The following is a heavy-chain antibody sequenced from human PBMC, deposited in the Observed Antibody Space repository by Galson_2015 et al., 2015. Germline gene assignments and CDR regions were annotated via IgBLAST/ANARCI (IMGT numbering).Heavy chain of an antibody. Sequence: SLRLSCAASGFTFSSYAMHWVRQAPGKGLEWVAVISYDGSNKYYADSVKGRFTISRDNSKNTLYLQMNSLRAEDTAVYYCARDLARSGYDYAFDIWGQGTMVTVSS. V-gene: IGHV3-30*04. CDR3: ARDLARSGYDYAFDI. J-gene: IGHJ3*02. CDR1: GFTFSSYA. D-gene: IGHD5-12*01. CDR2: ISYDGSNK.